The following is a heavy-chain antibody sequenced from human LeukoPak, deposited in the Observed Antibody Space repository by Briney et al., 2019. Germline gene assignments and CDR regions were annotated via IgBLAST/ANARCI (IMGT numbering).Heavy chain of an antibody. CDR1: GYTFTGYY. CDR3: ARASFYYYYGMDV. J-gene: IGHJ6*02. D-gene: IGHD1-1*01. CDR2: IIPIFGTA. V-gene: IGHV1-69*13. Sequence: SVKVSCKASGYTFTGYYMHWVRQAPGQGLEWMGGIIPIFGTANYAQKFQGRVTITADESTSTAYMELSSLRSEDTAVYYCARASFYYYYGMDVWGQGTTVTVSS.